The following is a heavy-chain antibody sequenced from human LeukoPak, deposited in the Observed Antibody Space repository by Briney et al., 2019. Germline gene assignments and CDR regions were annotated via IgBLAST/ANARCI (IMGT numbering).Heavy chain of an antibody. D-gene: IGHD6-19*01. J-gene: IGHJ4*02. CDR2: INPNSGGI. CDR1: GYTYTGYY. V-gene: IGHV1-2*02. CDR3: ARGLSSGWYNIPIDY. Sequence: ASVKVSRKASGYTYTGYYMHWVRQAPGQGLEWMGWINPNSGGINYAQKFQGRVTMTRDTSISTAYMELSRLRSDDTAVYYCARGLSSGWYNIPIDYWGQGTLVTVSS.